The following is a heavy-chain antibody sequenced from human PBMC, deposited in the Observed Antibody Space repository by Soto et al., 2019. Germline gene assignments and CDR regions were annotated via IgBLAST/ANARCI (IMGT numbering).Heavy chain of an antibody. CDR1: GFTIGIYG. CDR3: AKADPPIFGVVGLGY. CDR2: ISGSGGST. D-gene: IGHD3-3*01. J-gene: IGHJ4*02. V-gene: IGHV3-23*01. Sequence: HRLGYAASGFTIGIYGMSRIRQAPGKVLEWVSAISGSGGSTYYADSVKGRFTISRDNSKNQLYLQMTSLRAEATAVYYCAKADPPIFGVVGLGYWGEGTLVTVSS.